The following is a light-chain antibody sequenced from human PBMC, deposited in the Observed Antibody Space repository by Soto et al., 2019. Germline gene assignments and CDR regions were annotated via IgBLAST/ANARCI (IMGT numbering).Light chain of an antibody. Sequence: DLQRTQSPSTVSACVGDRVTLTCRASQGISSWLAWYQQKPGKAPKLLIYDASRLESWVPSRFSGSGSGTEFTLTISSLQPDDFATDFCQQYNSYGTGGQGTKVEIK. J-gene: IGKJ1*01. CDR3: QQYNSYGT. CDR2: DAS. V-gene: IGKV1-5*01. CDR1: QGISSW.